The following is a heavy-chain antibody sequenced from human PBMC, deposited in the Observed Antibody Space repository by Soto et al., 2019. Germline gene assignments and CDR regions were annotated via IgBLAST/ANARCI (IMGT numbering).Heavy chain of an antibody. CDR2: IIHFLNAI. V-gene: IGHV1-69*01. CDR1: GGTFSSYA. J-gene: IGHJ6*02. Sequence: QVQLVQSGAEVKKPGSSVKVSCQASGGTFSSYAVSWVRLAPGQGLEWVGGIIHFLNAINYAQQFRARVSITAASAKATVYMEENCLTSENTAVYYCAGGTGGALDFYYGMDVWGQGATDTVSS. CDR3: AGGTGGALDFYYGMDV. D-gene: IGHD1-1*01.